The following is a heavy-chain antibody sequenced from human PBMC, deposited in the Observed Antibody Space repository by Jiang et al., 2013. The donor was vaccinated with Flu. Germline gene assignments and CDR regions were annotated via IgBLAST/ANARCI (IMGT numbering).Heavy chain of an antibody. CDR1: GYRFNDYW. CDR2: IYPDDSDT. V-gene: IGHV5-51*01. CDR3: ARHEGVHFDY. J-gene: IGHJ4*02. Sequence: GAEVKKPGESLKISCKASGYRFNDYWIGWVRQMPGKGLEWMGVIYPDDSDTRYSPSFQGQVSISADKSLTTAYLQWSSLEASDTAMYYCARHEGVHFDYWGQGTLVTVSS. D-gene: IGHD1-1*01.